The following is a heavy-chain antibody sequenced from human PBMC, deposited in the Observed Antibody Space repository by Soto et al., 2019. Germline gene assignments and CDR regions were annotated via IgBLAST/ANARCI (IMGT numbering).Heavy chain of an antibody. V-gene: IGHV4-61*01. J-gene: IGHJ6*02. CDR3: ARDGKVDIDRGGYYYYHMDV. Sequence: TSETLSLTCTVSGGSVGTGINYWTWIRQPPGEGLEWIGNIFTSGSANYDPSLKTRVTISVDTSKNQFSLKLTYVTAADTAVYYCARDGKVDIDRGGYYYYHMDVWGQGTKVTVYS. D-gene: IGHD5-12*01. CDR1: GGSVGTGINY. CDR2: IFTSGSA.